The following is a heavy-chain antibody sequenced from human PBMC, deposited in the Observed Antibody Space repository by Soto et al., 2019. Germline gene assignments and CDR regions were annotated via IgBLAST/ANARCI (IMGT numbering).Heavy chain of an antibody. CDR3: ARDKGGLDY. Sequence: QVQLVHSGAEVKKPGASVKVSCKASGYTFSIYGISWVRQAPGQGLEWMGWISGFNGNTAYAQNLQGRVTMTTDTSTGTAYMEMRNLRSADTAIYYCARDKGGLDYWGQGTLVSVSS. CDR2: ISGFNGNT. J-gene: IGHJ4*02. V-gene: IGHV1-18*01. CDR1: GYTFSIYG.